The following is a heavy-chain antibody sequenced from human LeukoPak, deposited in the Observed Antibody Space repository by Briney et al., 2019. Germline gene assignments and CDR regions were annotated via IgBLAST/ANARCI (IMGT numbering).Heavy chain of an antibody. D-gene: IGHD2-2*01. Sequence: SVKVSCKASGYTFTSYGINWVRQATGQGLEWMGWMNPDNGNTGFAQNFQGRVTMTRNISISTAYMALSSLRSGDTAVYYCARGHVLVPAATDYWGQGTLVTVSS. V-gene: IGHV1-8*02. CDR1: GYTFTSYG. CDR3: ARGHVLVPAATDY. J-gene: IGHJ4*02. CDR2: MNPDNGNT.